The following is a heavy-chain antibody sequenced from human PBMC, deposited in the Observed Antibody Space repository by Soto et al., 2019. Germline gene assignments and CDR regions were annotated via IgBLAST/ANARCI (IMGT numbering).Heavy chain of an antibody. CDR2: ISSSSSYI. J-gene: IGHJ6*02. Sequence: GGSLRLSCAASGFTFSSYSMNWVRQAPGKGLEWVSSISSSSSYIYYADSVKGRFTISRDNAKNSLYLQMNSLRAEDTAVYYCAGVVASHYYYYYYGMDVWGQGTTVTVSS. D-gene: IGHD2-2*01. CDR1: GFTFSSYS. CDR3: AGVVASHYYYYYYGMDV. V-gene: IGHV3-21*01.